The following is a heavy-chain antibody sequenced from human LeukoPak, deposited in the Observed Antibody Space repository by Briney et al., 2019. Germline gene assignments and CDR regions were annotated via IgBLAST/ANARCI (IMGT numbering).Heavy chain of an antibody. CDR2: IYTSGST. Sequence: SETLSLTCTVSGGSISSGSYYWSWIRQPAGTGLEWIGRIYTSGSTNYNPSLKSRVTISVDTSKNQFSLKLSSVTAADTAVYYCAGGDSYGYPGFDYWGQGTLVTVSS. V-gene: IGHV4-61*02. J-gene: IGHJ4*02. CDR3: AGGDSYGYPGFDY. CDR1: GGSISSGSYY. D-gene: IGHD5-18*01.